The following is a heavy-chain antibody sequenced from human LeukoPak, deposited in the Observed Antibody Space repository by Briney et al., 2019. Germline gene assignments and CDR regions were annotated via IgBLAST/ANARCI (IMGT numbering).Heavy chain of an antibody. Sequence: GASVKVSCKASGGTFSSYAISWVRQAPGQGLEWMGGIIPIFGTANYAQKFQGRVTIAADKSTSTAYMELSSLRSEDTAVYYCAIEDYGDRLFGYWGQGTLVTVSS. J-gene: IGHJ4*02. D-gene: IGHD4-17*01. CDR2: IIPIFGTA. CDR1: GGTFSSYA. CDR3: AIEDYGDRLFGY. V-gene: IGHV1-69*06.